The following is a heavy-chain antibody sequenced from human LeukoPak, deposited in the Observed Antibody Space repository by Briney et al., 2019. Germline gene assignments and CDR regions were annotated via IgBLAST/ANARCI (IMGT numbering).Heavy chain of an antibody. Sequence: SETLSLTCTVSGGSISTSYYYWGWIRQPPGKGLEWIGNIHNSESTYYNPSLKSRVTISVDTSKNQFSLKLSSVTAADTAVYYCARDYYGRFDPWGQGTLVTVSS. CDR1: GGSISTSYYY. CDR3: ARDYYGRFDP. J-gene: IGHJ5*02. CDR2: IHNSEST. D-gene: IGHD3-10*01. V-gene: IGHV4-39*02.